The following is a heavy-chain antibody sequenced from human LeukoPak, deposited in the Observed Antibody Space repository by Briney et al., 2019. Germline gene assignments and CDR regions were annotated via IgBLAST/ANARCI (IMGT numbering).Heavy chain of an antibody. CDR3: ARGARGTYSYGYE. J-gene: IGHJ4*02. CDR1: GFTVSSNY. V-gene: IGHV3-66*01. D-gene: IGHD5-18*01. Sequence: PGGSLRLSCAASGFTVSSNYMSWVRQPPGKGLEWVSVIYGGGSTHYADSVKGRFTISRDSSKNTLYLQMNSLRAEDTAVYYCARGARGTYSYGYEWGQGTLVTVSS. CDR2: IYGGGST.